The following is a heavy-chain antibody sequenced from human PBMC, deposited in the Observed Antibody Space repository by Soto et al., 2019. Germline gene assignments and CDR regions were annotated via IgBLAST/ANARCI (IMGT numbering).Heavy chain of an antibody. Sequence: QVQLVESGGNVVQPGRSLRLSCAASGFSFSSHGMHWVRQAPGKGLEWVAHLWAGGNIRYYAYSVKGRFTISSDHSKNTLYLQMDSLGAEDTAVYYCARDAQHLANYGMDVWGQGTKVTVSS. CDR1: GFSFSSHG. CDR3: ARDAQHLANYGMDV. D-gene: IGHD3-3*02. CDR2: LWAGGNIR. J-gene: IGHJ6*02. V-gene: IGHV3-33*01.